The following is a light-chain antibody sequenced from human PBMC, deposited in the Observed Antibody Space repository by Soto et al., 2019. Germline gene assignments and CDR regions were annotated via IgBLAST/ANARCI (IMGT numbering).Light chain of an antibody. V-gene: IGKV3-20*01. CDR3: HQYGSSPYT. J-gene: IGKJ2*01. Sequence: EIVLTQSPATLSMSPGERATLSGRARQSISSGYLAWHQQKPVQAPRLLIYAASSRAAGIPDRFSGSESGTDFTLTISRLEPEDFAVYYCHQYGSSPYTFGQGTKLEI. CDR2: AAS. CDR1: QSISSGY.